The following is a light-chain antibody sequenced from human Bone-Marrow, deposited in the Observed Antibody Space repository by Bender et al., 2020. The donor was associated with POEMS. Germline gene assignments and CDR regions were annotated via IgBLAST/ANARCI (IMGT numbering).Light chain of an antibody. CDR2: SSH. CDR3: AVWDDSLHGWV. J-gene: IGLJ3*02. V-gene: IGLV1-44*01. CDR1: SSNIGAHA. Sequence: QSVLTQPPSASGTPGQRVIISCFGGSSNIGAHAVNWYQHLPGTAPKLLIYSSHRPTSEVPDLFSGSRFGTSASLANSGLQCGDKADYYSAVWDDSLHGWVFGGRTNLTVL.